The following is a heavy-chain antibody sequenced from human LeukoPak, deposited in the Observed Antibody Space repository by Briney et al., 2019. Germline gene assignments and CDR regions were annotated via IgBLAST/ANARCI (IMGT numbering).Heavy chain of an antibody. D-gene: IGHD3-22*01. J-gene: IGHJ3*02. CDR3: ARPYYYDSSGYYSEGDDAFDI. V-gene: IGHV3-30*02. Sequence: GGSLRLSCAASGFTFSTYGMHWVRQAPGKGLEWVAFIRYDGRNKYYADSVEGRFTISRDNSKNTLYLQMNSLRAEDTAVYYCARPYYYDSSGYYSEGDDAFDIWGQETMVTVSS. CDR2: IRYDGRNK. CDR1: GFTFSTYG.